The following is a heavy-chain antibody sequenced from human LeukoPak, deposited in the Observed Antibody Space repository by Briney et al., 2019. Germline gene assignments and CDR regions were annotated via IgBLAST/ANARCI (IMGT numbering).Heavy chain of an antibody. D-gene: IGHD1-26*01. CDR1: GFTFSSYS. Sequence: PGGSLRLSCAASGFTFSSYSMNWVRQAPGKGLEWVPSISSSSSYIYYADSVKGRFTISRDNAKNSLYLQMNSLRAEDTAAYYCVAGVGSYPPSPFGYWGQGTLVTVSS. CDR2: ISSSSSYI. J-gene: IGHJ4*02. CDR3: VAGVGSYPPSPFGY. V-gene: IGHV3-21*01.